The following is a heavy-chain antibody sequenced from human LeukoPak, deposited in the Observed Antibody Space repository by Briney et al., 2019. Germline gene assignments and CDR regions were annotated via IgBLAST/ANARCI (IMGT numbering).Heavy chain of an antibody. D-gene: IGHD6-19*01. V-gene: IGHV4-39*01. CDR1: GGSLSSYS. CDR2: IYYSGST. CDR3: ASTKLGYSSGWH. Sequence: SETLSLTCTVSGGSLSSYSWGWIRQPPGKGLEWIGNIYYSGSTYYNSSLKSRVTISVDTSKNQFSLKLSSVTASDTAIYYCASTKLGYSSGWHWGQGTLVTVSS. J-gene: IGHJ4*02.